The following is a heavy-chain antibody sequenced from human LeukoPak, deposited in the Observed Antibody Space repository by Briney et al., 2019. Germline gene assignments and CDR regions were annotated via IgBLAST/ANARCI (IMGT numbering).Heavy chain of an antibody. CDR1: GGSISNNW. V-gene: IGHV4-4*02. D-gene: IGHD3-22*01. CDR3: AGVRLGSSGFSEYFEH. CDR2: ISQSART. J-gene: IGHJ1*01. Sequence: PSGTLSLTCAVTGGSISNNWWTWVRQPPGKGLEWIGEISQSARTNYNPSLKSRVTMLIDKSRNQFSLRMTSVTTADTAVYYCAGVRLGSSGFSEYFEHWGQGTLVTVSS.